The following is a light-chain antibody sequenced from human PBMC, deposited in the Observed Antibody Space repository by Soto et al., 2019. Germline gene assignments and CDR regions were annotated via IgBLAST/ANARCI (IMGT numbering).Light chain of an antibody. CDR3: QQYYSIPYT. CDR2: WAS. CDR1: QSVLYSSNNKNY. V-gene: IGKV4-1*01. Sequence: DIVMTQSPDSLAVSLGERATINCKSSQSVLYSSNNKNYLAWYQQKPGQPPKLLIYWASTRESGVPDRFSGSGSGTDFNLTISSLQAEDVAVYYCQQYYSIPYTFGQGTKLEIK. J-gene: IGKJ2*01.